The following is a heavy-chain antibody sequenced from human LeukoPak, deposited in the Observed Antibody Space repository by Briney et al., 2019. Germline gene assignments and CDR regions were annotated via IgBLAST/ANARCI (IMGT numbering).Heavy chain of an antibody. V-gene: IGHV3-7*01. CDR1: GFTFSSYW. Sequence: GGSLRLSCAASGFTFSSYWMSWVRQAPGKGLEWVANIKQDGSEKYYVDSVEGRFTISRDNAKNSLYLQMNSLRAEDTAVYYCARAVGDFWSGHRGAFDIWGQGTMVTVSS. CDR3: ARAVGDFWSGHRGAFDI. D-gene: IGHD3-3*01. CDR2: IKQDGSEK. J-gene: IGHJ3*02.